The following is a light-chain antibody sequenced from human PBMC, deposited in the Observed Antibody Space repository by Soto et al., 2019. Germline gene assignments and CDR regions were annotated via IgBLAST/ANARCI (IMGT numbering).Light chain of an antibody. CDR2: VGTGGILG. CDR1: SGYNKYK. J-gene: IGLJ3*02. CDR3: GTDHGSESNFVV. V-gene: IGLV9-49*01. Sequence: QPVLTQPPSASASLGASVTLTCTLSSGYNKYKVDWYQQRPGKGPRFVMRVGTGGILGSKGEGIPDRFSVLGSGLIRYLTIKNIQEEDESDYHCGTDHGSESNFVVFGGGTKVTVL.